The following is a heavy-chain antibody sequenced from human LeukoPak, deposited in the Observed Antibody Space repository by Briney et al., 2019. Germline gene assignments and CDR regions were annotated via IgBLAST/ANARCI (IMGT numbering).Heavy chain of an antibody. J-gene: IGHJ6*03. V-gene: IGHV1-8*03. CDR2: MNPNSGNT. D-gene: IGHD3-3*01. CDR1: GYTFTSYD. Sequence: ASVKVSCKASGYTFTSYDINWVRQATGQGLEWMGWMNPNSGNTGYAQKFQGRVTITRNTSISTAYMELSSLRSEDTAAYYCARTDYDFWSGTARRYYYYYMDDWGKGTTVTVSS. CDR3: ARTDYDFWSGTARRYYYYYMDD.